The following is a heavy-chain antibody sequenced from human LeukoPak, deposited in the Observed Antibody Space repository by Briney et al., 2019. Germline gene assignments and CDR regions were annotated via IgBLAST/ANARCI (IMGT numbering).Heavy chain of an antibody. Sequence: SETLSLTCTVSGGSISSYYWSWIRQPPGKGLEWIGYIYYSGSTNYNPSLKSRVTISVDTSKNQFSLKLSSVTAADTAVYYCARDLSHSFSAAGPEVDYWGQGTLVTVSS. CDR2: IYYSGST. CDR1: GGSISSYY. CDR3: ARDLSHSFSAAGPEVDY. V-gene: IGHV4-59*01. J-gene: IGHJ4*02. D-gene: IGHD6-13*01.